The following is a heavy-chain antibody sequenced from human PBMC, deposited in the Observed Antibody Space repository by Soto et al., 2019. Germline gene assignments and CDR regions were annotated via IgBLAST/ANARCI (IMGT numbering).Heavy chain of an antibody. CDR1: GYSFTSYW. J-gene: IGHJ6*02. V-gene: IGHV5-10-1*01. Sequence: PGESLKISCKGSGYSFTSYWISWVRQMPGKGLEWMGRIDPSDSYTNYSPSFQGHVTISADKSISTAYLQWSSLKASDTAMYYCATPRWYPSRVDHYGMDVWGQGTTVTVSS. D-gene: IGHD6-13*01. CDR3: ATPRWYPSRVDHYGMDV. CDR2: IDPSDSYT.